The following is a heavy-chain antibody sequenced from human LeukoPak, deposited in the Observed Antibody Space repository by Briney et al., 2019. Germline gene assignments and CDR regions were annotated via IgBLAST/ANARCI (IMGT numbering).Heavy chain of an antibody. J-gene: IGHJ4*02. V-gene: IGHV1-24*01. CDR3: ATDHGSGYYYFDY. CDR2: FDPEDGET. D-gene: IGHD3-22*01. Sequence: ASVKVSCKVSGYTLTELSMHWVRQAPGKGLEWMGGFDPEDGETIYAQKFQGGVTMTEDTSTDTAYMELSSLRSEDTAVYYCATDHGSGYYYFDYWGQGTLVTVSS. CDR1: GYTLTELS.